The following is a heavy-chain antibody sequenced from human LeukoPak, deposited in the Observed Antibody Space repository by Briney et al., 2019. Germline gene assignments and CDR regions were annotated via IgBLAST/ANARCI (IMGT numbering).Heavy chain of an antibody. V-gene: IGHV1-46*01. Sequence: ASVKVSCKASGYTFTTYYLHWVRQAPGQGLEWMGIVNPSGGSTPYAQNFQGRVTMTRDTSTNTVYMELSSLRSEDTAVYYCARDPVRVGATTAKYFQHWGQGTLVTVSS. CDR1: GYTFTTYY. CDR3: ARDPVRVGATTAKYFQH. CDR2: VNPSGGST. D-gene: IGHD1-26*01. J-gene: IGHJ1*01.